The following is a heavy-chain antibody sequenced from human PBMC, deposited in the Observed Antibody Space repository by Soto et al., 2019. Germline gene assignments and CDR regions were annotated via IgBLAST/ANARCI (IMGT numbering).Heavy chain of an antibody. CDR2: ISGSGGST. V-gene: IGHV3-23*01. Sequence: GGSLRLSCEASGFTFSRYPLHWVRQAPGKGLEWVAVISGSGGSTYYADSVKGRFTISRDNSKNTLYLQMNSLRAEDTAVYYCAKASYSSPSYFDYWGQGTLVTVSS. CDR3: AKASYSSPSYFDY. D-gene: IGHD6-13*01. J-gene: IGHJ4*02. CDR1: GFTFSRYP.